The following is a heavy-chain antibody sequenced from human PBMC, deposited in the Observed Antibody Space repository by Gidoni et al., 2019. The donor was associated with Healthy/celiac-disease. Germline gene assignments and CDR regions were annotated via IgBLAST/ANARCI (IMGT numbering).Heavy chain of an antibody. CDR1: GFTFSNAW. CDR2: IKIKTDGWTT. V-gene: IGHV3-15*07. Sequence: EVQLVESGGGLVKPGGYLRLSCAASGFTFSNAWLNWVRQAPGKGLEWVGRIKIKTDGWTTDYAAPVKGRFTISRDDSKNTLYLQMNSLKTEDTAVYYCTTDFVGIFGVVASTRDYWGQGTLVTVSS. D-gene: IGHD3-3*01. J-gene: IGHJ4*02. CDR3: TTDFVGIFGVVASTRDY.